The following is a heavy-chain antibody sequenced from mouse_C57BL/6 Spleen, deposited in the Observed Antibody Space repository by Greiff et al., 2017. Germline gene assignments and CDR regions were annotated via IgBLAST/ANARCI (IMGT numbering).Heavy chain of an antibody. J-gene: IGHJ3*01. D-gene: IGHD3-2*02. CDR2: INPGSGGT. CDR3: ARDSSGLFAY. Sequence: VQLQQSGAELVRPGTSVKVSCKASGYAFTNYLIEWVKQRPGQGLEWIGVINPGSGGTNYNEKFKGKATLTADKSSSTAYMQLSSLTSEDSAVYFCARDSSGLFAYWGQGTLVTVSA. V-gene: IGHV1-54*01. CDR1: GYAFTNYL.